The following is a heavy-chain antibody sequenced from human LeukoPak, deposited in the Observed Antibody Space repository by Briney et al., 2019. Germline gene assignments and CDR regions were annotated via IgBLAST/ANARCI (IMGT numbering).Heavy chain of an antibody. Sequence: GASVKVSCKASGYTFTGYYMHWVRQAPGQGLEWMGWINPNSGGTNYAQKFQGRVTMTRDTSISTAYMELSSLRSDDTAVYYCARIYYYDSSGYYLGDYWGQGTLVTVSS. CDR1: GYTFTGYY. J-gene: IGHJ4*02. CDR3: ARIYYYDSSGYYLGDY. D-gene: IGHD3-22*01. CDR2: INPNSGGT. V-gene: IGHV1-2*02.